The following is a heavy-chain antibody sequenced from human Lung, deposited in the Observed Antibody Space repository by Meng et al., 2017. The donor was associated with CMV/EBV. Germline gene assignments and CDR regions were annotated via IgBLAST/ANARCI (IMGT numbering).Heavy chain of an antibody. Sequence: YSCSSYGISWARQAPGQGLEWLGWISVFNGKTNFAQKFQGRVTMTTDTSTTTAFMELRSLRSDDTAVYYCARDDVVLVPAANGMDVWGQGTTVTVSS. D-gene: IGHD2-2*01. CDR1: YSCSSYG. J-gene: IGHJ6*02. CDR2: ISVFNGKT. CDR3: ARDDVVLVPAANGMDV. V-gene: IGHV1-18*01.